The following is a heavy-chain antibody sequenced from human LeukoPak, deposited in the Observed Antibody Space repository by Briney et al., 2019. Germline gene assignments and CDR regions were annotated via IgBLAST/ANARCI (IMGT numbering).Heavy chain of an antibody. V-gene: IGHV3-7*01. D-gene: IGHD1-26*01. Sequence: GGSLRLSCAASGFTFSSYWMSWVRQAPGKGLEGVANIKQDGSEKYYVDSVKGRFTISRDNAKNSLYLQMNSLRAEDTAVYYCARVVSGSYHDFDHWGQGTLVTVSS. J-gene: IGHJ4*02. CDR2: IKQDGSEK. CDR3: ARVVSGSYHDFDH. CDR1: GFTFSSYW.